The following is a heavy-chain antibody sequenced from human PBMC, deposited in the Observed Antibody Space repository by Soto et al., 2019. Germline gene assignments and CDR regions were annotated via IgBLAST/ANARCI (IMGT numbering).Heavy chain of an antibody. V-gene: IGHV1-18*04. J-gene: IGHJ3*01. Sequence: QVQLVQSGAEVKKPGASVKVSCKASGYTFTSYGISWVRQAPGQGLEWMGWISAYNGNTNYEQRLQGRVTRTTDTSTSTAYMELRSLRSDDTAVYYCAREKYYYDSSGYRDAFDLWGQGTMVTVSS. CDR3: AREKYYYDSSGYRDAFDL. D-gene: IGHD3-22*01. CDR2: ISAYNGNT. CDR1: GYTFTSYG.